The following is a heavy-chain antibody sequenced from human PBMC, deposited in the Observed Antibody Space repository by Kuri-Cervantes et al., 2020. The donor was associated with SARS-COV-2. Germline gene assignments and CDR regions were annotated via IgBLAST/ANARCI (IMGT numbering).Heavy chain of an antibody. CDR2: MNPNSGIT. Sequence: ASVKVSCKASGYTFNIYDIHWVRQATGQGLEWMGWMNPNSGITGYAQKFQGRVTMTRDTSRSTAYMELSSLKSEDTAVYFCARYLDWERGTDSWGQGSLVTVSS. D-gene: IGHD3/OR15-3a*01. CDR3: ARYLDWERGTDS. V-gene: IGHV1-8*02. J-gene: IGHJ4*02. CDR1: GYTFNIYD.